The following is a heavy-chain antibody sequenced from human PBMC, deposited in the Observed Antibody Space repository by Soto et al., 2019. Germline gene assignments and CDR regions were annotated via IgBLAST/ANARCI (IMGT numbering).Heavy chain of an antibody. Sequence: QVQLQESGPGLVKPSGTLSLTCAVSGGSITSNNWWSWVRQPPGKGLGCLGEIYHSGSINYNPSPKSRVTLSVDKAKDHFSPKLYCVTAEYAAGYYFVRPARGYSYFDYWGQGTLVSVSS. CDR3: VRPARGYSYFDY. V-gene: IGHV4-4*02. CDR2: IYHSGSI. J-gene: IGHJ4*02. CDR1: GGSITSNNW. D-gene: IGHD5-18*01.